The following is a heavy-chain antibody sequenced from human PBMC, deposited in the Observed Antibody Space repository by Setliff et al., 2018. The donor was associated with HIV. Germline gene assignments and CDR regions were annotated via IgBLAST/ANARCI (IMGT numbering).Heavy chain of an antibody. CDR1: GYAFTGYY. D-gene: IGHD4-17*01. V-gene: IGHV1-2*06. CDR2: INPNSGGT. Sequence: ASVKVSCKASGYAFTGYYMHWVRQAPGQGLEWMGRINPNSGGTNYAQKFQGRVTMTRDTSISTAYMELSRLRSDDTAVYYCARDGPAPLTTVVTPGDYWGQGTLVTVSS. CDR3: ARDGPAPLTTVVTPGDY. J-gene: IGHJ4*02.